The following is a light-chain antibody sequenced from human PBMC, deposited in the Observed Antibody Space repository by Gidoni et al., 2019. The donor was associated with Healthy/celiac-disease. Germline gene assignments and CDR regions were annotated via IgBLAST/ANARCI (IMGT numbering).Light chain of an antibody. CDR2: AAS. V-gene: IGKV1-8*01. CDR3: QQYYSYPPWT. J-gene: IGKJ1*01. Sequence: IRMTHSPSSFSASTGDRVTITCRASQGISSYLAWYQQKPGKATNLLIYAASTMQSGVPSRCSGSGSGTEFTLTISCLQSEDFATYYCQQYYSYPPWTFGQGTKVEIK. CDR1: QGISSY.